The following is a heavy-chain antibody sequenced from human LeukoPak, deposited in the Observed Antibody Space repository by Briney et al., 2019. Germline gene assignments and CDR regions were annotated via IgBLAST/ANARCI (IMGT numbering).Heavy chain of an antibody. D-gene: IGHD4-17*01. J-gene: IGHJ4*02. CDR2: IIPILGIA. CDR3: ATYGDTSELDY. CDR1: GGTFSSYA. V-gene: IGHV1-69*04. Sequence: SVKVSCKASGGTFSSYAISWVRQAPGQGLEWMGRIIPILGIANYAQKFQGRVTITADKSTSTAYMELSSLRSEDTAVYYCATYGDTSELDYWGQGTLVSVSS.